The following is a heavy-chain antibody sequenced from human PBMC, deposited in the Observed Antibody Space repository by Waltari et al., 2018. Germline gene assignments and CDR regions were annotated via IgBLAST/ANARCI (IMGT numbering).Heavy chain of an antibody. CDR2: IYTSGST. D-gene: IGHD3-3*01. CDR1: GCSVSRDTYY. V-gene: IGHV4-61*02. J-gene: IGHJ5*02. Sequence: QVQLQESGPGLVTPSHTLSLTCTVSGCSVSRDTYYWRWIRQTAGRGLEWIGRIYTSGSTKYNPTLKSRVTLSIDTSRNQFSLKLRSVTVADTAVYYCAREGGDFWSGYNWFNPWGQGTLVTVSS. CDR3: AREGGDFWSGYNWFNP.